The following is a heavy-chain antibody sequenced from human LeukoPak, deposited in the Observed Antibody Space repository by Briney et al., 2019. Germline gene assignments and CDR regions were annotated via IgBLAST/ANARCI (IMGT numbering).Heavy chain of an antibody. Sequence: GGSLRLFCAAWGFPLSSYPMRWVSQAPGRGLGGVSAISGCGGNTYYGDSVKGRHTSSRDNSKNTLSLQMNSLSAEDTAVYYCAKGVEARWDYYYYYMDGWGKGTTVTVSS. J-gene: IGHJ6*03. D-gene: IGHD1-26*01. CDR2: ISGCGGNT. V-gene: IGHV3-23*01. CDR1: GFPLSSYP. CDR3: AKGVEARWDYYYYYMDG.